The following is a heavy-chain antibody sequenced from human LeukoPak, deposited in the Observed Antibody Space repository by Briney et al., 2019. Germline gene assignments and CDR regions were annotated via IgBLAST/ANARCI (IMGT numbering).Heavy chain of an antibody. J-gene: IGHJ6*02. CDR1: GGTFSSYA. V-gene: IGHV1-69*04. Sequence: SVKVSCKASGGTFSSYAISWVRQAPGQGLEWMGRIIPIFGIANYAQKFQGRVTITADKSTSTAYMELSSLRSEDTAVYYCARDSRTTDDYYYGMDVWGQGTTVTVSS. CDR3: ARDSRTTDDYYYGMDV. D-gene: IGHD1-1*01. CDR2: IIPIFGIA.